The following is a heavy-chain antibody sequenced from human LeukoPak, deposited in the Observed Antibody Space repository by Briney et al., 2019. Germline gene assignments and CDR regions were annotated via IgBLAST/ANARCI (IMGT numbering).Heavy chain of an antibody. CDR2: MNPNSGNT. D-gene: IGHD5-18*01. CDR3: ARSPSRERKWIQLWSPNFDY. J-gene: IGHJ4*02. CDR1: GYTFTSYD. V-gene: IGHV1-8*01. Sequence: ASVKVSCKASGYTFTSYDINWVRQATGQGLEWMGWMNPNSGNTGYAQKFQGRVTMTRNTSISTAYMGLSSLRSEDTAVYYCARSPSRERKWIQLWSPNFDYWGQGTLVTVSS.